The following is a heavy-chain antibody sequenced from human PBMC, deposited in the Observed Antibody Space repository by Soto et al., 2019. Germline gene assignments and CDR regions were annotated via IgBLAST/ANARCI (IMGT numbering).Heavy chain of an antibody. CDR3: ARHTPAISISDH. Sequence: PSETLSLTCTVSGGSISSSSYYWGWIRQPPGKGLERIGSIYYSGSTYYNKSLKSRVTISVDTSKNQFSLKLSSVTAADTAVYYCARHTPAISISDHWGQGTLVTVS. CDR2: IYYSGST. V-gene: IGHV4-39*01. CDR1: GGSISSSSYY. D-gene: IGHD2-15*01. J-gene: IGHJ4*02.